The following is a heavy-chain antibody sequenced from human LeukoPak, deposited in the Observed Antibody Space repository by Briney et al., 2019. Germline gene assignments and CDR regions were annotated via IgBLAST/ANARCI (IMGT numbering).Heavy chain of an antibody. CDR1: GYTFTSYY. CDR3: ASGYSYGNFDY. D-gene: IGHD5-18*01. V-gene: IGHV1-46*01. J-gene: IGHJ4*02. CDR2: INPSGGST. Sequence: ASVKVSCKASGYTFTSYYMHWVRQAPGQGLEGMGIINPSGGSTSYAHTFQGRVTMTRDTSTSTVYMELSSLRSEDTAVYYCASGYSYGNFDYWGQGTLVTVSS.